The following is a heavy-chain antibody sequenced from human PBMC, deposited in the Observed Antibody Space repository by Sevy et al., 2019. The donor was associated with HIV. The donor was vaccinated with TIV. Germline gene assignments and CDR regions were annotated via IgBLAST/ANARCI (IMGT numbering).Heavy chain of an antibody. CDR1: GFTFSNYA. J-gene: IGHJ4*02. Sequence: GESLKISCAATGFTFSNYAMHWVRQAPGKGMEWVAIIWSDGAYQYHGDSVKGRFTISRDIAKNTLHLQMNSLRVEDTAVYYCARDLEFYDYGDYGPAFMPDYWGQGTLVTVSS. V-gene: IGHV3-33*01. D-gene: IGHD4-17*01. CDR3: ARDLEFYDYGDYGPAFMPDY. CDR2: IWSDGAYQ.